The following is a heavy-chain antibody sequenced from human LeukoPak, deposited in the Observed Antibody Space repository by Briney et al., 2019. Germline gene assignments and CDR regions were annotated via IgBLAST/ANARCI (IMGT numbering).Heavy chain of an antibody. CDR2: IIPIFGTA. D-gene: IGHD3-22*01. Sequence: AASVKLSCKASGGTFSSYTISWVRQAPGQGLEWMGGIIPIFGTANYAQKFQGRVTITADESTSTAYMELSSLRSEDTAVYYCAREPRYSSGYRNYFDYWGQGTLVTVSS. CDR1: GGTFSSYT. V-gene: IGHV1-69*13. CDR3: AREPRYSSGYRNYFDY. J-gene: IGHJ4*02.